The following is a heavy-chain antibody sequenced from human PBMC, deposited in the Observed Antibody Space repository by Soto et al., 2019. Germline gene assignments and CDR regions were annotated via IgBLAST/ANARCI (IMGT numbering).Heavy chain of an antibody. CDR1: GYSLTSYW. V-gene: IGHV5-51*01. Sequence: GESLKISCKGSGYSLTSYWLGWVRQMPWKGLEWMGLIYPGDSDTRYSPSFQGQVTISADKSIITAYLQWSSLKASDTAMYYCAEATYSYGYSGYFDIWGQGKMVTVS. J-gene: IGHJ3*02. D-gene: IGHD5-18*01. CDR3: AEATYSYGYSGYFDI. CDR2: IYPGDSDT.